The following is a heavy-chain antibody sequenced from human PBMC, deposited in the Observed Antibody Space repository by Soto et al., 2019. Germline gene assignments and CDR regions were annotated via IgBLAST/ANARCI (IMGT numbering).Heavy chain of an antibody. CDR3: ARDPYCGGDCDDY. D-gene: IGHD2-21*02. CDR1: GYTFTSYY. CDR2: INPSGGST. J-gene: IGHJ4*02. V-gene: IGHV1-46*01. Sequence: ASVKVSCKASGYTFTSYYMHWVRQSPGQGLEWMGIINPSGGSTSYAQKFQGRVTMTRDTSTSTVYMELSSLRSEDTAVYYCARDPYCGGDCDDYWGQGTLVTVPQ.